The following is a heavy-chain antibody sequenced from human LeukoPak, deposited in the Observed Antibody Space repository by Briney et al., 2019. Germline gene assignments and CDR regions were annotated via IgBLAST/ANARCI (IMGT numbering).Heavy chain of an antibody. D-gene: IGHD3-22*01. CDR1: GFTFSRYS. CDR2: ISISSSYI. V-gene: IGHV3-21*01. J-gene: IGHJ4*02. Sequence: PGGSLRLSCAASGFTFSRYSMNWVRQAPGKGLEWVSSISISSSYIYYADSVKGRSTMSRDNAKNSLYLQVNSLRAEDTAVYYCAREMYYYDSSGYLDYWGQGTLVTVSS. CDR3: AREMYYYDSSGYLDY.